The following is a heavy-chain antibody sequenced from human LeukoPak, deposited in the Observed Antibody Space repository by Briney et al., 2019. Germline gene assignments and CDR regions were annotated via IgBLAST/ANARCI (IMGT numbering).Heavy chain of an antibody. Sequence: AGGSLRLSCAASGFTFSSYAMSWVRQAPGKGLEWVSAISGSGGSTYYADSVKGRFTISRDNSKNTLYLQMNSLKTEDTAVYYCTTDRLIVAANFDYWGQGTLVTVSS. J-gene: IGHJ4*02. CDR1: GFTFSSYA. D-gene: IGHD2-15*01. CDR3: TTDRLIVAANFDY. V-gene: IGHV3-23*01. CDR2: ISGSGGST.